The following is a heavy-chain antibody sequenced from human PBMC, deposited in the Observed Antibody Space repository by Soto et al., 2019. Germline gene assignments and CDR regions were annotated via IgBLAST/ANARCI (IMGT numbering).Heavy chain of an antibody. V-gene: IGHV1-69*01. J-gene: IGHJ1*01. CDR1: GGTFSSYA. CDR2: IIPLFGTA. CDR3: ARCRTKRYFQH. Sequence: QVQLVQSGAEVKKPGSSVKVSCKASGGTFSSYAISWVRQAPGQGLEWMGGIIPLFGTANYAQKFQGRGTITADESTSRAYMELRSLRSEDTAMYYCARCRTKRYFQHWGHGTLVTVSS.